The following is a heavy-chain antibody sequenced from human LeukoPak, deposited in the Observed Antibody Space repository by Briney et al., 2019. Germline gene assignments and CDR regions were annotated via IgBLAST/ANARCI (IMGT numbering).Heavy chain of an antibody. V-gene: IGHV1-69*06. J-gene: IGHJ6*04. CDR2: IIPIFGTA. CDR1: GGTFSSYA. CDR3: ARGVVAATLMEYYYYGMDV. D-gene: IGHD2-15*01. Sequence: SVKVSCKASGGTFSSYAISWVRQAPGQGLEWMGGIIPIFGTANYAQKFQGRVTITADKSTSTAYMELSSLGSEDTAVYYCARGVVAATLMEYYYYGMDVWGKGTTVTVSS.